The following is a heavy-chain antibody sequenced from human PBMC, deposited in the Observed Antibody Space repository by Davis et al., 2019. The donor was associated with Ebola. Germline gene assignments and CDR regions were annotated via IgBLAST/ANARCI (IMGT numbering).Heavy chain of an antibody. Sequence: GESLKISCSASGFTFSSYAMHWVRQAPGKGLEYVSAISSNGGSTYYADSVKGRFTISRDNSKNTLYLQMSSLRAEDTAVYYCVAPPRGSLYDIYAFDIWGQGTMVTVSS. D-gene: IGHD3-16*01. J-gene: IGHJ3*02. CDR1: GFTFSSYA. V-gene: IGHV3-64D*06. CDR2: ISSNGGST. CDR3: VAPPRGSLYDIYAFDI.